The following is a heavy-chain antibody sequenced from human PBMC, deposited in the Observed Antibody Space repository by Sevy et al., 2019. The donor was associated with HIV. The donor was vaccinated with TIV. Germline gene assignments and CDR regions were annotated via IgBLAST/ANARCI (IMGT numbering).Heavy chain of an antibody. Sequence: GESLKISCKGSGYSFTSYWIGWVRQMPGKGLEWMGIIYPGDSDTRYSPSFQGQVTISADNSLSTAYLQWSSRKASDTAMYYCARHGRNYYYGMDVWGQGTTVTVSS. J-gene: IGHJ6*02. CDR1: GYSFTSYW. CDR2: IYPGDSDT. V-gene: IGHV5-51*01. CDR3: ARHGRNYYYGMDV.